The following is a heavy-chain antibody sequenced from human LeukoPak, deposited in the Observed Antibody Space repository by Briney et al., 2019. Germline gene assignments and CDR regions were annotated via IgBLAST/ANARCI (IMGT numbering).Heavy chain of an antibody. D-gene: IGHD3-3*01. Sequence: GESLKISCKGSGYSFTSYLIGWVRQMPGKGLEWMGIIYPGDSDTRYSPSFQGQVTISADKSISTAYLQWSSLKASDTAKYYCARHHPRGFWSGYYDYWGQGTLVTVSS. CDR3: ARHHPRGFWSGYYDY. CDR1: GYSFTSYL. CDR2: IYPGDSDT. V-gene: IGHV5-51*01. J-gene: IGHJ4*02.